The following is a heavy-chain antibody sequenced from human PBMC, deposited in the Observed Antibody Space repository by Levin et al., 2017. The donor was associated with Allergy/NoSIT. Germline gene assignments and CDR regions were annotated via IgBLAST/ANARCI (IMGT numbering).Heavy chain of an antibody. Sequence: TGGSLRLSCAASGFTFSNHAMSWVRQAPGKGLEWVSSISGSGDNTYCADSVKGRFTISRDNSKSTLSLQMDSLSAEDTAVYYCAKDRVTSGALPRFDPWGQGTLVTVSS. J-gene: IGHJ5*02. V-gene: IGHV3-23*01. D-gene: IGHD6-19*01. CDR3: AKDRVTSGALPRFDP. CDR2: ISGSGDNT. CDR1: GFTFSNHA.